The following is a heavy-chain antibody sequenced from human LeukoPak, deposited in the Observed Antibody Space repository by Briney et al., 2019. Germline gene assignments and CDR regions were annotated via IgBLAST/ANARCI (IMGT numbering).Heavy chain of an antibody. J-gene: IGHJ6*04. D-gene: IGHD6-13*01. CDR3: AKDLHPAAAGTELDV. CDR2: IIPIFGTA. CDR1: GGTFSSYA. Sequence: GASVKVSCKASGGTFSSYAISWVRQAPGQGLEWMGGIIPIFGTANYAQKFQGRVTITADKSTSTAYMELSSLRSEDTAVYYCAKDLHPAAAGTELDVWGKGTTVTISS. V-gene: IGHV1-69*06.